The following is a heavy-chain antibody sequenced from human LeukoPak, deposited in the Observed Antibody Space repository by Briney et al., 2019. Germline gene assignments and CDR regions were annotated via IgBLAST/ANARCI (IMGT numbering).Heavy chain of an antibody. CDR3: ARDGVGYSYGYLYYYYYGMDV. CDR2: ISSSGSTI. Sequence: GGSLRLSCAASGFTFSDYYMSWIRQAPGKGLEWVSYISSSGSTIYYADSVKGRFTISRDNAKNSLYLQMNSLRAEDTAVYYCARDGVGYSYGYLYYYYYGMDVWGQGTTVTVSS. CDR1: GFTFSDYY. D-gene: IGHD5-18*01. J-gene: IGHJ6*02. V-gene: IGHV3-11*01.